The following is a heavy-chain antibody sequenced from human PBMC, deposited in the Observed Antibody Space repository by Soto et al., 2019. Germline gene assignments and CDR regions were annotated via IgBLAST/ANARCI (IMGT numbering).Heavy chain of an antibody. V-gene: IGHV4-31*03. Sequence: SETLSLTCTVSGGSISSGGYYWSWIRQHPGKGLEWIGYIYYSGSTYYNPSLKSRVTISVDTSKNQFSLKLSSVTAADTAVYYCARDRALDYYDSSGYLDYWGQGTTVTVSS. D-gene: IGHD3-22*01. CDR3: ARDRALDYYDSSGYLDY. CDR2: IYYSGST. J-gene: IGHJ4*03. CDR1: GGSISSGGYY.